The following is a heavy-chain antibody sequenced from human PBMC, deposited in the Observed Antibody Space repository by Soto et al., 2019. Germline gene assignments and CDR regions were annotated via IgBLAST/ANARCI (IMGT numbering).Heavy chain of an antibody. J-gene: IGHJ4*02. CDR3: AKDHGSRLGIFVY. V-gene: IGHV3-23*01. CDR1: GFTFNSYA. D-gene: IGHD1-20*01. Sequence: GGSLGLSCAASGFTFNSYAMSWVPQAPGKGLEWVSAISGSGGSTYYADSVKGRFTISRDNSKNTLYLQMNSLRAEDTAVYYCAKDHGSRLGIFVYRGPGTLGTGFS. CDR2: ISGSGGST.